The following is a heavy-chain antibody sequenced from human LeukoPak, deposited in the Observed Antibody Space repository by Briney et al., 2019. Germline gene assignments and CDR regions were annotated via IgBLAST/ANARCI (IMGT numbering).Heavy chain of an antibody. Sequence: ASVKVSCKASGYTITRYYMHWVRQAPGQGLEWKGWINPNSGSTNYAHMFQGRGTMTRDTSISTAYMELSRLRSDDTAVYSCARAPRELRYFDWLLPHYDYWGQGTLVTVSS. V-gene: IGHV1-2*02. CDR2: INPNSGST. D-gene: IGHD3-9*01. CDR3: ARAPRELRYFDWLLPHYDY. CDR1: GYTITRYY. J-gene: IGHJ4*02.